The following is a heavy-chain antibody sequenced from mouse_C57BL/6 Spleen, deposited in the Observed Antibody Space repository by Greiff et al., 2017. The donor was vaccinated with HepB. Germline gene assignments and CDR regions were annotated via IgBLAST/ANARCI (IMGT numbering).Heavy chain of an antibody. CDR3: AREGAYYSNWFAY. CDR1: GYTFTSYW. V-gene: IGHV1-53*01. D-gene: IGHD2-5*01. CDR2: INPSNGGT. Sequence: QVHVKQPGTELVKPGASVKLSCKASGYTFTSYWMHWVKQRPGQGLEWIGNINPSNGGTNYNEKFKSKATLTVDKSSSTAYMQLSSLTSEDSAVYYCAREGAYYSNWFAYWGQGTLVTVSA. J-gene: IGHJ3*01.